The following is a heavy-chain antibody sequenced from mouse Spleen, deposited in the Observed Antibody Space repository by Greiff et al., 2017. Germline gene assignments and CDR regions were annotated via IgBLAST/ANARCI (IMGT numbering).Heavy chain of an antibody. CDR2: ISNLAYSI. V-gene: IGHV5-15*01. CDR3: ARRGDYGAMDY. CDR1: GFTFSDYG. Sequence: EVKLVESGGGLVKPGGSLKLSCAASGFTFSDYGMAWVRQAPGKGPEWVAFISNLAYSIYYADTVTGRFTISRENAKNTLYLEMSSLRSEDTAMYYCARRGDYGAMDYWGQGTSVTVSS. J-gene: IGHJ4*01. D-gene: IGHD2-13*01.